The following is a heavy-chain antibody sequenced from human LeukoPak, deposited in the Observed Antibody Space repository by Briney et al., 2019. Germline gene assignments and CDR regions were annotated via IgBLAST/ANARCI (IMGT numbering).Heavy chain of an antibody. J-gene: IGHJ3*02. D-gene: IGHD3-9*01. CDR1: GGSISSSSYY. CDR2: IYYSGST. CDR3: ARLPDPLSRSYDILTGSPKGAFDI. Sequence: PSGTLSLTCTVSGGSISSSSYYWGWIRQPPGKGLEWIGSIYYSGSTYYNPSLKSRVTISVDTSKNQFSLKLSSVTAADTAVYYCARLPDPLSRSYDILTGSPKGAFDIWGQGTMVTGSS. V-gene: IGHV4-39*01.